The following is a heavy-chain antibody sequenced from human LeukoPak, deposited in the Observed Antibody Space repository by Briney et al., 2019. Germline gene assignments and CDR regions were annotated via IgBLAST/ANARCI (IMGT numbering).Heavy chain of an antibody. CDR3: VRATFYYDGSGYRTFDD. D-gene: IGHD3-22*01. CDR2: IYFSGST. V-gene: IGHV4-4*02. Sequence: PSETLSLTCAVSGGSISSSNWWTWVRQPPGKGLEWIGEIYFSGSTNYSPSLKSRVTISVDKSKNQFSLKLSSVTAADTAVCYCVRATFYYDGSGYRTFDDWGQGTLVTVSS. CDR1: GGSISSSNW. J-gene: IGHJ4*02.